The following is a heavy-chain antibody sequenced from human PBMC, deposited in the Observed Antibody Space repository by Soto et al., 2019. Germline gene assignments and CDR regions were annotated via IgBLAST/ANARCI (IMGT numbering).Heavy chain of an antibody. D-gene: IGHD3-10*01. CDR1: GFTFTSYP. V-gene: IGHV1-18*04. CDR3: AREYYGTTTWIDN. CDR2: VNTYAGTT. J-gene: IGHJ4*02. Sequence: QVHLVQSTPEVKSPGASVKVSCKTSGFTFTSYPFSWVRQAPGQGLEWTGWVNTYAGTTYIAQQFHDRITLTTDKSAATLFMELTRLTPDDTAVYYCAREYYGTTTWIDNWGQGTLVAVSS.